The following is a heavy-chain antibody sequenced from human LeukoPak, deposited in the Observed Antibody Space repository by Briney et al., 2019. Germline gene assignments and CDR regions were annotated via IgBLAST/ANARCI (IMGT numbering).Heavy chain of an antibody. J-gene: IGHJ4*02. Sequence: LGGSLRLSCAASGFTFSNYGMSWVRQAPGKGLEWVSAISGSGGSTYYADSLKGRFTISRDNSKNTLYLQMNSLRAEDTAVYYCAKGLWDILVVPDAPFDYWGQGTPVTVSS. D-gene: IGHD2-2*01. CDR2: ISGSGGST. V-gene: IGHV3-23*01. CDR3: AKGLWDILVVPDAPFDY. CDR1: GFTFSNYG.